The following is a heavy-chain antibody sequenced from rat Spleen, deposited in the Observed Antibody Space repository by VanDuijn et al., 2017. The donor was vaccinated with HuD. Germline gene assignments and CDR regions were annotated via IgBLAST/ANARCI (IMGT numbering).Heavy chain of an antibody. D-gene: IGHD4-3*01. Sequence: EVQLVESDGGLVQPGRSLKLSCAASGFTFSDYYMAWVRQAPTKGLEWVATISYDGSSTYYRDSVKGRFTISRDNAKSTLYLQMDSLRSEDKATYYCARHNSGYGVMDAWGQGASVTVSS. CDR1: GFTFSDYY. CDR3: ARHNSGYGVMDA. CDR2: ISYDGSST. J-gene: IGHJ4*01. V-gene: IGHV5-29*01.